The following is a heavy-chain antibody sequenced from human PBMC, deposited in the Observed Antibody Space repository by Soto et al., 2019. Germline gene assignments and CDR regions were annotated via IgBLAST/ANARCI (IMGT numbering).Heavy chain of an antibody. V-gene: IGHV3-23*01. Sequence: EVQLLESGGGFVQPGGSLRLSCAASGFIFSSYAMSWVRQAPGKGLEWVSHITGSGRSTYYADSVKGRFTISRDNSKNTLYLQMNSLRAEDTAVYYCASHYDFWSGYYNYWGQGTLVTVSS. CDR3: ASHYDFWSGYYNY. CDR1: GFIFSSYA. D-gene: IGHD3-3*01. CDR2: ITGSGRST. J-gene: IGHJ4*02.